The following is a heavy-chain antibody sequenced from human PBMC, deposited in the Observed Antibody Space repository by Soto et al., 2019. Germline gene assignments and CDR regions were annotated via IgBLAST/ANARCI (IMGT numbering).Heavy chain of an antibody. D-gene: IGHD5-18*01. Sequence: EVQLVESGGGLVQPGGSLRLSCAASGFTFSSYEMNWVRQAPGKGLEWVSYISSSGSTIYYADSVKGRFTISRDNAKNSLYLQMNSLRAEDTAVYYCARDPRRIQLGRNDYWGQGTLVTVSS. J-gene: IGHJ4*02. V-gene: IGHV3-48*03. CDR2: ISSSGSTI. CDR1: GFTFSSYE. CDR3: ARDPRRIQLGRNDY.